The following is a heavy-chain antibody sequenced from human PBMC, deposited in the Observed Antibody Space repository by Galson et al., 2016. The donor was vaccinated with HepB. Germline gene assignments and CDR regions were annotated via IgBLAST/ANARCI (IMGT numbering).Heavy chain of an antibody. J-gene: IGHJ4*02. V-gene: IGHV3-33*01. CDR2: IWHDGSNK. D-gene: IGHD3-9*01. CDR3: AREPVRLDDLLTGPPKNPDY. Sequence: SLRLSCAASEFTFSTYGMHWVRQAPGKGLEWVALIWHDGSNKYYADSVKDRFTISRDNPKNTLYLQMNSLKVEDTAVYYCAREPVRLDDLLTGPPKNPDYWGQGTLVTVSS. CDR1: EFTFSTYG.